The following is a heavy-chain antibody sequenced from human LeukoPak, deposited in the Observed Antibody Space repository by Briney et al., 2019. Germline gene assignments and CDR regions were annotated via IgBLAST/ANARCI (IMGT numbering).Heavy chain of an antibody. D-gene: IGHD2-15*01. CDR2: IYYSGAT. Sequence: SETLSLTCSVSGDSMTNYYWSWIRQPPGKGPEWIGYIYYSGATSYNPSLESRVTISEDTSKNQFSLRLSSVTAADTAVYYCARSVVLYYFDYWGQGTLVTVSS. CDR3: ARSVVLYYFDY. CDR1: GDSMTNYY. V-gene: IGHV4-59*01. J-gene: IGHJ4*02.